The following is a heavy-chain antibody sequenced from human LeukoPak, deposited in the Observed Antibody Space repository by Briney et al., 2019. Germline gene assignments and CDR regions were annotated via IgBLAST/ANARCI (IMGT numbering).Heavy chain of an antibody. CDR2: INPSGGST. CDR3: ARGSSSDYYYMDV. CDR1: GYTFTSYY. D-gene: IGHD6-6*01. V-gene: IGHV1-46*01. Sequence: ASVKVSCKASGYTFTSYYMHWVRQAPGQGLEWMGIINPSGGSTSYAQKFLGRVTMTRDMSTSTVYMELSSLRSEDTAVYYCARGSSSDYYYMDVWGKGTTVTVSS. J-gene: IGHJ6*03.